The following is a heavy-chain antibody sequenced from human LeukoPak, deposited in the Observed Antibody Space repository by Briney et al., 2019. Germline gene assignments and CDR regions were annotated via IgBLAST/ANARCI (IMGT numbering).Heavy chain of an antibody. CDR1: GYTFTGYY. Sequence: GASVTVSCKASGYTFTGYYMHWVRQAPGQGLEWMGWINPNSGGTNYAQKFQGWVTMTRDTSISTAYMELSRLRSDDTAVYYCARSDIAAAGTFPGTWGQGTLVTVSS. V-gene: IGHV1-2*04. CDR2: INPNSGGT. D-gene: IGHD6-13*01. J-gene: IGHJ4*02. CDR3: ARSDIAAAGTFPGT.